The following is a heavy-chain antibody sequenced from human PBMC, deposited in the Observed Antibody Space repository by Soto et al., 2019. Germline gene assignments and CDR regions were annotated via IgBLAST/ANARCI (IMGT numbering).Heavy chain of an antibody. CDR1: GGSITSGGSF. J-gene: IGHJ5*02. V-gene: IGHV4-31*03. D-gene: IGHD2-15*01. Sequence: SETLSLTCTVSGGSITSGGSFWSWIRQHPGKGPEWIAFIGYSGTTSYNPSLESRVTVSVDTSKSQFSLHLTSVTAADTAVYYCARGGASSKWFAPWGQGTLVTVSS. CDR3: ARGGASSKWFAP. CDR2: IGYSGTT.